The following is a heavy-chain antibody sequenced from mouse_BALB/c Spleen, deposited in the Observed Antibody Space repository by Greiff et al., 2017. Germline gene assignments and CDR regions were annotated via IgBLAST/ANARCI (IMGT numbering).Heavy chain of an antibody. D-gene: IGHD2-5*01. CDR3: ARRSNYSYAMDY. V-gene: IGHV1-67*01. Sequence: QVQLQQSGPELVRPGVSVKISCKGSGYTFTDYAMHWVKQSHAKSLEWIGVISTYYGNTNYNQKFKGKATMTVDKSSSTAYMELARLTSEDSAIYYCARRSNYSYAMDYWGQGTSVTVSS. CDR1: GYTFTDYA. J-gene: IGHJ4*01. CDR2: ISTYYGNT.